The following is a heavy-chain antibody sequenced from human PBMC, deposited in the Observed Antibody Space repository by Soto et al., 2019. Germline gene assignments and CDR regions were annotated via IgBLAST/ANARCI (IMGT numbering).Heavy chain of an antibody. CDR1: GGSISISNW. CDR2: VFHSGST. Sequence: SETRSRTWAVSGGSISISNWWSFFRQPPGKGLEWIGEVFHSGSTNYNPSLKSRLTISVDKSKNQFSLKLTSVTAADTAVYYCAALSYGSGFIDEWGQGTLVTVSS. CDR3: AALSYGSGFIDE. V-gene: IGHV4-4*02. D-gene: IGHD3-3*01. J-gene: IGHJ4*02.